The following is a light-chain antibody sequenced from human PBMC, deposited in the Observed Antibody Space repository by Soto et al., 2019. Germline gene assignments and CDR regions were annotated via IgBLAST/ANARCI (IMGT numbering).Light chain of an antibody. Sequence: QSAPTQPASVSGSPGQSITISCTGTSSDVGGYNYVSWYQQHPGKAPKLMIYGVSNRPSAGSNRFTGSKSGNTASLTISGLQAKDDADYYYSSYTSISTTHNILGTRTKGTVL. V-gene: IGLV2-14*01. CDR3: SSYTSISTTHNI. CDR2: GVS. J-gene: IGLJ1*01. CDR1: SSDVGGYNY.